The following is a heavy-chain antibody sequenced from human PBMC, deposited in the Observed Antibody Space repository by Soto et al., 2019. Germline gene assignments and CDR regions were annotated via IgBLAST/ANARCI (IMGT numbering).Heavy chain of an antibody. CDR1: GVTMSYGAYS. CDR2: ISHLETT. Sequence: PSETLSLTCSVSGVTMSYGAYSWNWIRQSPGKCLEWLGYISHLETTYYNPSFRSLLSLXXXRXXXXXFLXLXXMTXAYKAVYYCVRGGGYDSFDFWGQGIQVTVSS. D-gene: IGHD2-15*01. V-gene: IGHV4-30-2*06. CDR3: VRGGGYDSFDF. J-gene: IGHJ4*02.